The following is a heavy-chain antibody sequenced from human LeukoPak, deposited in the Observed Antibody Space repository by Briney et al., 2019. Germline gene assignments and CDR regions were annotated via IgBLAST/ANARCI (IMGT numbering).Heavy chain of an antibody. CDR3: TTDPHDYGDPNWFDP. CDR2: IKSKTDGGTT. D-gene: IGHD4-17*01. V-gene: IGHV3-15*01. J-gene: IGHJ5*02. CDR1: GFTLSNAW. Sequence: PGGALRLSCAASGFTLSNAWMSWVRQAPGKGLEWVGRIKSKTDGGTTDYAAPVKGRFTISRDDSKNTLYQQMNSLKTEDTAVYYCTTDPHDYGDPNWFDPWGQGTLVTVSS.